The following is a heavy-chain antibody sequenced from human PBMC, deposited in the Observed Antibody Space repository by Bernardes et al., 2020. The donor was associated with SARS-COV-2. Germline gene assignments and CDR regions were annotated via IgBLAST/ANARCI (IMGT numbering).Heavy chain of an antibody. CDR1: GYTFTSYG. V-gene: IGHV1-18*04. CDR2: ISAYNGTT. D-gene: IGHD1-26*01. Sequence: ASLKVRRKASGYTFTSYGISWVRQAPGQELEWMGWISAYNGTTNYAQKLQGRVTMTTDTSTSTAYMELRSLRSDDTAVYYCVRMSVVGAFWYYYYGMDVWGQGTTVTVSS. CDR3: VRMSVVGAFWYYYYGMDV. J-gene: IGHJ6*02.